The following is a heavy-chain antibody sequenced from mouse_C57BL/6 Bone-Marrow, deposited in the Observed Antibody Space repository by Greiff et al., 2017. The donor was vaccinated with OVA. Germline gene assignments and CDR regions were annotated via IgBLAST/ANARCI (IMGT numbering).Heavy chain of an antibody. Sequence: EVKLVESGGGLVQPKGSLKLSCAASGFSFNTYAMNWVRQAPGKGLEWVARIRSKSNNYATYYADSVKDRFTISRDDSESMLYLQMNNLKTEDTAMYYWVRNYYGRAYFDDWGQGTTLTVAS. CDR2: IRSKSNNYAT. J-gene: IGHJ2*01. D-gene: IGHD1-1*01. CDR3: VRNYYGRAYFDD. CDR1: GFSFNTYA. V-gene: IGHV10-1*01.